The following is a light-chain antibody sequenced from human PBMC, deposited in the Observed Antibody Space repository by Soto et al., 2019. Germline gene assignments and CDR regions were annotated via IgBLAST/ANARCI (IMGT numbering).Light chain of an antibody. Sequence: QSVLTQPPSVSGAPGQRVTISCTGSNSNIGAGYDVHWYQQLPGTVPKLLIYGNTNRPSGVPDRFSGSKSGTSASLAITGLQAEDEADYYCQSYDSRSYVFGTGTKLTVL. CDR1: NSNIGAGYD. CDR2: GNT. V-gene: IGLV1-40*01. CDR3: QSYDSRSYV. J-gene: IGLJ1*01.